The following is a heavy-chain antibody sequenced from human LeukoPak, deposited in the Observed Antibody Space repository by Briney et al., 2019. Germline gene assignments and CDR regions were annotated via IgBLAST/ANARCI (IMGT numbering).Heavy chain of an antibody. CDR3: ASQYSSGWYDAFDI. D-gene: IGHD6-19*01. Sequence: PSETLSLTCAVYGGSFSNYYWSWIRQPPGKGLEWIGEINHSGSTNYNPSLKSRVTISVDTSKNQFSLKLSSVTAADTAVYYCASQYSSGWYDAFDIWGQGTMVTVSS. CDR1: GGSFSNYY. V-gene: IGHV4-34*01. CDR2: INHSGST. J-gene: IGHJ3*02.